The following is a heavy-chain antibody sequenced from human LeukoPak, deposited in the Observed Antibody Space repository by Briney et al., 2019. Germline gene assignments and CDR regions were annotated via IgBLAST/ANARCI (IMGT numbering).Heavy chain of an antibody. CDR2: IYYSGST. CDR1: GGSISSYY. V-gene: IGHV4-59*01. Sequence: SETLSLTCTVSGGSISSYYWSWIRQPPGKGLEWIGYIYYSGSTNYNPSLKSRATISVDTSKNQFSLKLSSVTAADTAVYYCARVPAHGSGSYYFDYWGQGTLVTVSS. D-gene: IGHD3-10*01. CDR3: ARVPAHGSGSYYFDY. J-gene: IGHJ4*02.